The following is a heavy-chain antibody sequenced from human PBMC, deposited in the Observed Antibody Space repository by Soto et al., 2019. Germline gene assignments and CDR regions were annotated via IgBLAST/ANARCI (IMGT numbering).Heavy chain of an antibody. Sequence: PGGSLRLSCAASGSTFSNYWMSWVRQAPGRGLEWVANIKQDGSQKYYVDSVKGRFTISRDNAENSVYLQMNSLRAEDTAVYYCVRAIAAADSAWGQGTLVTVSS. CDR3: VRAIAAADSA. D-gene: IGHD6-13*01. CDR2: IKQDGSQK. CDR1: GSTFSNYW. J-gene: IGHJ1*01. V-gene: IGHV3-7*01.